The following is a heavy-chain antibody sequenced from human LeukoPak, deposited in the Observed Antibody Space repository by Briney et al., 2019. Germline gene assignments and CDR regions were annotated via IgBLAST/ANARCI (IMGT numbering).Heavy chain of an antibody. Sequence: GGSLRLSCAASGFTFYDYGMSWVRQAPGKGLEWVSGINWNGGSTGYADSVKGRFTISRDNAKNSLYLQMNSLRAEDTAVYYCARETIAAAGKAFDPWGQGTLVTVSS. J-gene: IGHJ5*02. CDR3: ARETIAAAGKAFDP. V-gene: IGHV3-20*04. D-gene: IGHD6-13*01. CDR2: INWNGGST. CDR1: GFTFYDYG.